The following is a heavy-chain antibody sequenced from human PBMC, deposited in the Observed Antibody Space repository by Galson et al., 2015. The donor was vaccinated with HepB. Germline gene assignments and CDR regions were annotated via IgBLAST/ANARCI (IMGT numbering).Heavy chain of an antibody. CDR2: ISYDGSNK. J-gene: IGHJ1*01. CDR3: ASPPPSYYYDSSGYYYD. CDR1: GFTFSSYA. Sequence: SLRPSCAASGFTFSSYAMHWVRQAPGKGLEWVAVISYDGSNKYYADSVKGRFTISRDNSKNTLYLQMNSLRAEDTAVYYCASPPPSYYYDSSGYYYDWGQGTLVTVSS. D-gene: IGHD3-22*01. V-gene: IGHV3-30*04.